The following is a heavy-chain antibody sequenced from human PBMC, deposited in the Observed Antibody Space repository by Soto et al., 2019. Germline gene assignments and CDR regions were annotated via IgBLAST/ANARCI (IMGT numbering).Heavy chain of an antibody. CDR1: GGSISSGDYY. J-gene: IGHJ4*02. Sequence: SETLSLTCTVSGGSISSGDYYWSWIRQPPGKGLEWIGYIYYSESTYCNPSLKSRVTISVDTSKNQFSLKLSSVTAADTAVYYCGRLAGTAALDYWGQGTLVTVSS. CDR2: IYYSEST. V-gene: IGHV4-30-4*01. D-gene: IGHD6-13*01. CDR3: GRLAGTAALDY.